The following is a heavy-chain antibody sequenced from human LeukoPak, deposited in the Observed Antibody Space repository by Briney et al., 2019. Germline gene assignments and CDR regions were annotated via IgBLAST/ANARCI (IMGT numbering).Heavy chain of an antibody. J-gene: IGHJ1*01. Sequence: SQTLSLTCAISGDSVSSNSVAWNWIRQSPSRGLEWLGRTCYRSKWYNEYAVSVKSRITINPDTSKNQCSLQLNSVTPEDTAVYFCARGGSIAVAGDAEYFQHWGQGTLVTVSS. CDR3: ARGGSIAVAGDAEYFQH. V-gene: IGHV6-1*01. D-gene: IGHD6-19*01. CDR1: GDSVSSNSVA. CDR2: TCYRSKWYN.